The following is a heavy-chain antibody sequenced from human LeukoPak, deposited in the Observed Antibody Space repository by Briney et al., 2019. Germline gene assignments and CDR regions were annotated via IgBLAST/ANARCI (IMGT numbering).Heavy chain of an antibody. J-gene: IGHJ3*02. CDR2: IKQDRSEK. Sequence: GGSLRLSCAASGFTFSNYWMSWVRQAPGKGLEWVANIKQDRSEKYYVDSVKGRFTISRDNAKNSLYLQMNSLRAEDTAVYYCARDWYDNSDAFDIWGQGTMVTVSS. CDR3: ARDWYDNSDAFDI. D-gene: IGHD3-9*01. V-gene: IGHV3-7*01. CDR1: GFTFSNYW.